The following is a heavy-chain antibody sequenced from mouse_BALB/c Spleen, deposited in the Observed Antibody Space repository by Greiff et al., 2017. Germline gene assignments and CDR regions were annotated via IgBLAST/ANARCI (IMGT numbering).Heavy chain of an antibody. CDR2: ISSGSSTI. D-gene: IGHD1-2*01. J-gene: IGHJ3*01. CDR1: GFTFSSFG. CDR3: AIDGYGWFAY. Sequence: EVHLVESGGGLVQPGGSRKLSCAASGFTFSSFGMHWVRQAPEKGLEWVAYISSGSSTIYYADTVKGRFTISRDNPKNTLFLQMTSLRSEDTAMYYCAIDGYGWFAYWGQGTLVTVSA. V-gene: IGHV5-17*02.